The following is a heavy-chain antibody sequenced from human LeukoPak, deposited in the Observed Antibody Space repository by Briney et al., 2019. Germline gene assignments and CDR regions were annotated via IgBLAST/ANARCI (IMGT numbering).Heavy chain of an antibody. V-gene: IGHV3-48*04. D-gene: IGHD6-19*01. Sequence: PGGSLRLSCAASGFTFSTYTMNWVRQAPGKGLEWVSYISSSSSTIYYAGSVKGRFTISRDNAKNSLYLQMNSLRAEDTAVYYCARGSGWLDYWGQGTLVTVSS. CDR2: ISSSSSTI. CDR3: ARGSGWLDY. J-gene: IGHJ4*02. CDR1: GFTFSTYT.